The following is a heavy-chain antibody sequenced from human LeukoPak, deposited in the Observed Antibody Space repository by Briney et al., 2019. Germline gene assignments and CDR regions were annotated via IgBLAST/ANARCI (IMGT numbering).Heavy chain of an antibody. V-gene: IGHV4-4*02. D-gene: IGHD6-13*01. Sequence: SETLSLTCAVSGGSISSSNWWSWVRQPPGKGLEWIGEIYHSGSTNYNPSLKSRVTISVDKSKNQFSLKLSSVTAADTAVYYCARDRGPIIAAVGFYYYYGMDVWGKGTTVTVSS. CDR1: GGSISSSNW. CDR3: ARDRGPIIAAVGFYYYYGMDV. CDR2: IYHSGST. J-gene: IGHJ6*04.